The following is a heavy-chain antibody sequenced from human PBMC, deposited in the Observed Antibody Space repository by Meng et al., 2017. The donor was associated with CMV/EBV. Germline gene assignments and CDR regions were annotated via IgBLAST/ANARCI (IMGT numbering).Heavy chain of an antibody. J-gene: IGHJ3*02. D-gene: IGHD2-2*01. CDR2: ISYDGNNK. CDR1: GSTFSGYA. Sequence: GGSLRLSCAASGSTFSGYAFHWVRQAPGKGLKWVAVISYDGNNKYYTDSVKGRFTISRDNSKNTLYLQMNSLRAEDTAVYYCARDRAGCSSTSCYSDAFDIWGQGTMVTVSS. V-gene: IGHV3-30-3*01. CDR3: ARDRAGCSSTSCYSDAFDI.